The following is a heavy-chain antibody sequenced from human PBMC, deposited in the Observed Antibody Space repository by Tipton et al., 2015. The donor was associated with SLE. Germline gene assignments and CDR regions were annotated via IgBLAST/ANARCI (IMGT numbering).Heavy chain of an antibody. CDR1: GGSISSYY. J-gene: IGHJ4*02. V-gene: IGHV4-39*07. D-gene: IGHD6-19*01. CDR2: IYYSGST. Sequence: TLSLTCTVSGGSISSYYWSWIRQPPGKGLEWIGSIYYSGSTYYNPSLKSRVTISVDTSKNQFSLKLSSVTAADTAVYYCARHRRGIAVAGGLDYWGQGTLVTVSS. CDR3: ARHRRGIAVAGGLDY.